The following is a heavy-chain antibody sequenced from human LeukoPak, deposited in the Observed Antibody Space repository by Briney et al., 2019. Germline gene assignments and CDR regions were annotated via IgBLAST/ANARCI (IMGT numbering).Heavy chain of an antibody. V-gene: IGHV1-24*01. CDR1: GYTLTELS. Sequence: ASVRVSCKVSGYTLTELSMHCVRQAPGKGLEWMGGFDPEDGETIYAQKFQGRVTMTEDTSTDTAYMELSSLRSEDTAVYYCAKYNWNSHDAFDIWGQGTMVTVSS. J-gene: IGHJ3*02. CDR3: AKYNWNSHDAFDI. D-gene: IGHD1-1*01. CDR2: FDPEDGET.